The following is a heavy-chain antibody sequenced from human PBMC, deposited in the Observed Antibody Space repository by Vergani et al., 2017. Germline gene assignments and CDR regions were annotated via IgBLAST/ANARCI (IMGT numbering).Heavy chain of an antibody. CDR2: IIPIFGTA. D-gene: IGHD3-22*01. J-gene: IGHJ5*02. CDR3: AGDAPNTYYYDSSGYGWFDP. V-gene: IGHV1-69*01. Sequence: QVQLVQSGAEVKKPGSSVKVSCKASGGTFSSYAISWVRQAPGQGLEWMGGIIPIFGTANYAQKFQGRVTITADESTSTAYMELSSLRSEDTAVYYCAGDAPNTYYYDSSGYGWFDPWGQGTLVTVSS. CDR1: GGTFSSYA.